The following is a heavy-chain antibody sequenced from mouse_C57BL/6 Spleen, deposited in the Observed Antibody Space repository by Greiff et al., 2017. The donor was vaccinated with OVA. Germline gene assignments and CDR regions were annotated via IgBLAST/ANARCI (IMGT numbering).Heavy chain of an antibody. J-gene: IGHJ1*03. CDR3: ARWTTTVWYFDV. CDR2: IDPSDSYT. V-gene: IGHV1-69*01. Sequence: VQLQQPGAELVMPGASVKLSCKASGYTFTSYWMHWVKQRPGQGLEWIGEIDPSDSYTNYNQKFKGKSTLTVDKSSSTAYMQLSSLTSEDSAVYYCARWTTTVWYFDVWGTGTTVTVSS. CDR1: GYTFTSYW. D-gene: IGHD1-1*01.